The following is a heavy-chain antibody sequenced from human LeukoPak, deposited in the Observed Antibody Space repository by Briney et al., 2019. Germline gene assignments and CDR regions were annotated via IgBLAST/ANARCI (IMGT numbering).Heavy chain of an antibody. J-gene: IGHJ5*02. CDR1: GGSISISSYY. CDR3: ARNTVTGNWFDP. CDR2: IYYSGST. Sequence: SETLSLTCTVSGGSISISSYYWGWIRQPPGKGLEWIGSIYYSGSTYYNPSLKSRVTISVDTSKNQFSLKLSSVTAADTAVYYCARNTVTGNWFDPWGQGTLVTVSS. V-gene: IGHV4-39*01. D-gene: IGHD4-17*01.